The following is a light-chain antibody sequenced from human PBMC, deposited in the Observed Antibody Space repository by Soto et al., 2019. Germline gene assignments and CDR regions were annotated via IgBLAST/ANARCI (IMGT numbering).Light chain of an antibody. J-gene: IGKJ5*01. CDR1: QSVSSH. CDR3: QQRSNWPPT. V-gene: IGKV3-11*01. Sequence: EIVLTQSPGTLSLSPGERATLSCRASQSVSSHLAWFQHKPGQAPRLLIYGASNRATGIPARFSGSGSGTDFTLTVSSLEPEDFAFYYCQQRSNWPPTFGQGTRLEIK. CDR2: GAS.